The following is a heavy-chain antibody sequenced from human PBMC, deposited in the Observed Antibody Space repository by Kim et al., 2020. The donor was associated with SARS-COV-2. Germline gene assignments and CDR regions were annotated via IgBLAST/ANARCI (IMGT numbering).Heavy chain of an antibody. D-gene: IGHD2-2*02. J-gene: IGHJ4*02. CDR3: ARGGDTGGRRAFDC. V-gene: IGHV3-74*01. Sequence: CGKGRFTIARDKAKNTLYLERNSLRCEDTAVYYCARGGDTGGRRAFDCWGQGTPVTVSS.